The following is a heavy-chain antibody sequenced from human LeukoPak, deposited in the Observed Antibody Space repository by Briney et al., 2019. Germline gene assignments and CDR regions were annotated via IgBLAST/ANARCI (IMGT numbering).Heavy chain of an antibody. CDR3: AKDCNGGNCYIDY. CDR1: GFTFTNYA. V-gene: IGHV3-23*01. CDR2: MSGRGVST. Sequence: AGGSLRLSCAASGFTFTNYAMSWVRRAPGKGLEWVSGMSGRGVSTYYADSVKGRFTISSDNSKNTLYLQMNSLRAEDTAIYYCAKDCNGGNCYIDYWGQGTLVTVAS. J-gene: IGHJ4*02. D-gene: IGHD2-15*01.